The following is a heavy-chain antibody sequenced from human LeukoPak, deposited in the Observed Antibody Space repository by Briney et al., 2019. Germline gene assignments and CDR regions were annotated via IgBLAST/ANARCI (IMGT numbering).Heavy chain of an antibody. CDR2: TRNKANSYTT. Sequence: GGSLRLSCAASGFTFSDHYMDWVRQAPGKGLEWVGRTRNKANSYTTEYAASVKGRFTISRDDSKNSLYLQMNSLKTEDTAVYYCAREPPSSGMDVWGQGTTVTVSS. J-gene: IGHJ6*02. CDR1: GFTFSDHY. D-gene: IGHD3-16*02. CDR3: AREPPSSGMDV. V-gene: IGHV3-72*01.